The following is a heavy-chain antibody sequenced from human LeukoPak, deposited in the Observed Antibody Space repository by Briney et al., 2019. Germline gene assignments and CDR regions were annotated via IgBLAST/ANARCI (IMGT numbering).Heavy chain of an antibody. J-gene: IGHJ4*02. CDR1: GFVFSTYA. V-gene: IGHV3-64*02. CDR3: ARDGKATNDY. D-gene: IGHD5-24*01. Sequence: GGSLRLSCAASGFVFSTYAMQWVRQAPEKGLEYVSGISGNGDTIYYADSVKGRFTMSRDNSRNTLYLQMGSLRPEDTAVYYCARDGKATNDYWGQGTLVAVSS. CDR2: ISGNGDTI.